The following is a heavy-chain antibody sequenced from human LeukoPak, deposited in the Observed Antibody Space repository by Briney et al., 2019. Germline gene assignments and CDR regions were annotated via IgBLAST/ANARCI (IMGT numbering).Heavy chain of an antibody. J-gene: IGHJ4*02. V-gene: IGHV3-30-3*01. Sequence: PGRSLRLSCEASGFTFSSYAMYWVRQAPGRGLEWVAITSYDGINKYYADSVKGRFTISRDNSKNTLHLQMNSLRAEDTAVYYCARGTGSGSYYFGYWGQGTLVTVSS. D-gene: IGHD3-10*01. CDR2: TSYDGINK. CDR1: GFTFSSYA. CDR3: ARGTGSGSYYFGY.